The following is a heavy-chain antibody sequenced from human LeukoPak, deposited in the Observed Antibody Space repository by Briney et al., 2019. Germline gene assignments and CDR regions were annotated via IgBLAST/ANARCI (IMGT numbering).Heavy chain of an antibody. D-gene: IGHD2-15*01. J-gene: IGHJ4*02. CDR1: GFIFSSYA. CDR2: ISGSGGTT. Sequence: GGSLRLSCAASGFIFSSYAMSWVRHAPGKGLEWVSGISGSGGTTDYADSVNGRITISRDNSKNTLYLQMNSLRAEDTAVYYCAKGPRYCSGGSCPYYFDYWGQGTLVTVSS. V-gene: IGHV3-23*01. CDR3: AKGPRYCSGGSCPYYFDY.